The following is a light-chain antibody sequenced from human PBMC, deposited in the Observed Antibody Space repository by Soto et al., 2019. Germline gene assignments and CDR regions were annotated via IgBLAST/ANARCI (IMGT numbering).Light chain of an antibody. Sequence: EIVLTQSPGTLSLSPGERATLSCRASQSVSSSYLAWYQQKSGQAPRLLIYGVSARATGIPDRFSGSGSVSDFTLNISRLEPEDFAVYYCQEYGSSRTFGQGTKVEVK. CDR2: GVS. V-gene: IGKV3-20*01. J-gene: IGKJ1*01. CDR1: QSVSSSY. CDR3: QEYGSSRT.